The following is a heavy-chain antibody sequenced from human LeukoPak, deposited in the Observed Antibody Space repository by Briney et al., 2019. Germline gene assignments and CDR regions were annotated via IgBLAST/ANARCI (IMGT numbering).Heavy chain of an antibody. V-gene: IGHV3-21*04. Sequence: GGSLRLSCAASGFTFSSYSMNWVRQAPGKGLEWVSSISSSSSYIYYADSVKGRFTISRDNAKSSLYLQMNSLKTEDTAVYYCSRESGWLQLRPYWGQGSLVTVSS. CDR2: ISSSSSYI. D-gene: IGHD5-24*01. CDR1: GFTFSSYS. CDR3: SRESGWLQLRPY. J-gene: IGHJ4*02.